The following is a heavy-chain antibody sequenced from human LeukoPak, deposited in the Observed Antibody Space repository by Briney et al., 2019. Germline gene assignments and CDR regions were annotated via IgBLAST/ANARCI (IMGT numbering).Heavy chain of an antibody. V-gene: IGHV4-34*01. CDR3: ATHYSSSWQNNWFDP. Sequence: SETLSLTCTVSVGSLSSYYWSWIRHPPGKGLEWIGEINHSGSTNYNPSLKSRVTISVDTSKNQFSLKLSSVTAADTAVYYCATHYSSSWQNNWFDPWGQGTLVTVSS. J-gene: IGHJ5*02. CDR2: INHSGST. D-gene: IGHD6-13*01. CDR1: VGSLSSYY.